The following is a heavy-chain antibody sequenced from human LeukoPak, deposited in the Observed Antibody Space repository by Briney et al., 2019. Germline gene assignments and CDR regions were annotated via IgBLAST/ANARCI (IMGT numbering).Heavy chain of an antibody. CDR1: GFTFSSYG. V-gene: IGHV3-30*02. CDR3: ARAGGGPTTLYWYFDI. D-gene: IGHD1-7*01. Sequence: GGSLRLSCAASGFTFSSYGMHWVRQAPGKGLEWVAFIRSDGSNKYYADSVKGRFTISRDNSKNTMYMQMNSLRAEDTAVYYCARAGGGPTTLYWYFDIWGRGTLVTVSS. CDR2: IRSDGSNK. J-gene: IGHJ2*01.